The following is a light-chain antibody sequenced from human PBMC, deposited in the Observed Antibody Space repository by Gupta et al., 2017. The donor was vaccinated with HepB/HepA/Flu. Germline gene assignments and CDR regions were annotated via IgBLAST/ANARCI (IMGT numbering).Light chain of an antibody. CDR3: QQRSSWLT. CDR1: QSVSTN. CDR2: DAS. Sequence: DIVLTQSPVTLSLSPGERATRSCRASQSVSTNLAWYQGKPVQPPRLLIYDASDSAPGITARFSGSGPGTDFTLTISCRETEDFAVYYLQQRSSWLTFGGGTKVEIK. J-gene: IGKJ4*01. V-gene: IGKV3-11*01.